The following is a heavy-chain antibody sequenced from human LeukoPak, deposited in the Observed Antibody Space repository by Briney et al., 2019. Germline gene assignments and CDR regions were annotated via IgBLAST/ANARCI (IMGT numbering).Heavy chain of an antibody. CDR3: VKALVGQTSGY. J-gene: IGHJ4*02. CDR1: GFSFSGYG. V-gene: IGHV3-30*18. Sequence: GGSLRLSCTASGFSFSGYGMHWLRQAPGKGLEWLAVISHDASDEYYADSVKGRFTISRDNAKNMIYLQMISLRAEDTAVYYCVKALVGQTSGYWGQGTRVTVST. CDR2: ISHDASDE. D-gene: IGHD1-26*01.